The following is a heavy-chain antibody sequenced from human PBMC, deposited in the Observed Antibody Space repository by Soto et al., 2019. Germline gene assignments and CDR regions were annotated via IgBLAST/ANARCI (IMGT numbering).Heavy chain of an antibody. CDR1: GGSISSDSYY. Sequence: SETLSLTCTVSGGSISSDSYYWGWIRQSPEKGLEWIASISYSGSTYYNPTLKSRVTISVDTSKNQFSLKLSSVTAADTAVYYCARAPRGNYGYPSYFDYWGQGTLVTVSS. J-gene: IGHJ4*02. V-gene: IGHV4-39*07. CDR3: ARAPRGNYGYPSYFDY. D-gene: IGHD3-10*01. CDR2: ISYSGST.